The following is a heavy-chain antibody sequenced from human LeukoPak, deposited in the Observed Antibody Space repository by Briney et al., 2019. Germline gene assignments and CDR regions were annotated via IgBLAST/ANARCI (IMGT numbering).Heavy chain of an antibody. D-gene: IGHD6-13*01. CDR1: GGTFSSYA. CDR3: ASVGAAASTDDY. CDR2: IIPILGIA. Sequence: ASVKVSCKASGGTFSSYAISWVRQAPGQGLEWMGRIIPILGIANYAQKFQGRVTITEDKSTSTAYMELSSLRSEDTAVYYGASVGAAASTDDYWGQGTLVTVSS. J-gene: IGHJ4*02. V-gene: IGHV1-69*04.